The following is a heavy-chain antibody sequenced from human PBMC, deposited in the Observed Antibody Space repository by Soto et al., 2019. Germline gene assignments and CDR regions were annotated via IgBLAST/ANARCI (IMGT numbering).Heavy chain of an antibody. D-gene: IGHD5-12*01. CDR1: GITFSTYA. CDR2: INAGNGDT. V-gene: IGHV1-3*01. Sequence: QVQLVQSGAEVKKPGASVKVSCKASGITFSTYAIHWVRQAPGQRLEWMGWINAGNGDTRYSQKFQGRVTLTRDTSANTVYMDLSSLRSEDTALYYCASAISGYVTWGQGTLVTVSS. J-gene: IGHJ5*02. CDR3: ASAISGYVT.